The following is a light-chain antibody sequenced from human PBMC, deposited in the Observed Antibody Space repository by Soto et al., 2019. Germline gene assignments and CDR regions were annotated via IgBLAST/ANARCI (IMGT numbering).Light chain of an antibody. J-gene: IGKJ1*01. CDR1: QSISSY. Sequence: TSLSASVGDRAIITCRASQSISSYLDWYQQKPGKAPKLLIYAASSLQSGVPSRLSGSGSGTDFTLTISSLQAEDVAPYYCQQCYCTPGTFGQGTKVDIK. CDR3: QQCYCTPGT. V-gene: IGKV1-39*01. CDR2: AAS.